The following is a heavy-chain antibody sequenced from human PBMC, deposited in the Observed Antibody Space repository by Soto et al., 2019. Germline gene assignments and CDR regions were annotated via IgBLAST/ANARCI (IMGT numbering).Heavy chain of an antibody. J-gene: IGHJ4*02. CDR2: ISYTGSTI. D-gene: IGHD3-22*01. V-gene: IGHV3-48*03. CDR3: ARGLRIYYDRSGLHY. CDR1: GFTLSNYE. Sequence: GGSLRLSCAASGFTLSNYEMNWVRQTPGKGLEWVSYISYTGSTIYYADSVRGRFTISRDNSKNSLYLQMNSLRAEDTAVYYCARGLRIYYDRSGLHYWGQGTLVTVSS.